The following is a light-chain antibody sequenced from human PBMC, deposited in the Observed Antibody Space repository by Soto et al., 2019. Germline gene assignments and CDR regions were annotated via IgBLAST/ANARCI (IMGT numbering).Light chain of an antibody. J-gene: IGKJ4*01. CDR2: GAS. Sequence: EIVMTQSPATLSVSPGERATLSCRASQSVSSNLAWYQQKPGQAPRLLISGASSRAADIPDRFSGSGSGTDFTLTISSLQPEDFATYYCQQSYSTPLTFGGGTKVDIK. CDR3: QQSYSTPLT. CDR1: QSVSSN. V-gene: IGKV3D-15*01.